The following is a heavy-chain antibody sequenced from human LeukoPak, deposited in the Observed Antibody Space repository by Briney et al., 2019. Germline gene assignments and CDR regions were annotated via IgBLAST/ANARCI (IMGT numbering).Heavy chain of an antibody. CDR3: ARDRRYCSGSTCYSGVDY. Sequence: GGSLRLSCAASGFTVSSNYMSWVRQAPGKGLEWVSVIYSGGSTYYADSVKGRFTISRDNSKNTLYLQMTSLRAEDPAVYYCARDRRYCSGSTCYSGVDYWGQGTLVTVSS. J-gene: IGHJ4*02. CDR1: GFTVSSNY. CDR2: IYSGGST. V-gene: IGHV3-53*01. D-gene: IGHD2-15*01.